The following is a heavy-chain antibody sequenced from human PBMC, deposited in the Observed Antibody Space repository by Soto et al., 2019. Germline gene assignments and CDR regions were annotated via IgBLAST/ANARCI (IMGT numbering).Heavy chain of an antibody. CDR3: ARGGDCSGGSCYHFDY. Sequence: VQLVESGGGVVQPGRSLRLSCAASGFTFSSYGMHWVRQAPGKGLEWVAVIWYDGSNKYYADSVKGRFTISRDNSKNTLYLQMNSLRAEDTAVYYCARGGDCSGGSCYHFDYWGQGTLVTVSS. CDR1: GFTFSSYG. J-gene: IGHJ4*02. CDR2: IWYDGSNK. D-gene: IGHD2-15*01. V-gene: IGHV3-33*01.